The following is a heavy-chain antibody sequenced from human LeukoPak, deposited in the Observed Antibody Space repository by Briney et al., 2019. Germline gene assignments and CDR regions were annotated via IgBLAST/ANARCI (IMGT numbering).Heavy chain of an antibody. CDR3: ARVGYSVASGWYMGFDP. D-gene: IGHD6-19*01. V-gene: IGHV1-69*13. J-gene: IGHJ5*02. CDR1: GYTFSSYA. CDR2: IIPIFGTA. Sequence: SVKVSCKASGYTFSSYAISWVRQAPGQGLEWMGGIIPIFGTANYAQKFQGRVTITADESTSTAYMELSSLRSEDTAVYYCARVGYSVASGWYMGFDPWGQGTLVTVSS.